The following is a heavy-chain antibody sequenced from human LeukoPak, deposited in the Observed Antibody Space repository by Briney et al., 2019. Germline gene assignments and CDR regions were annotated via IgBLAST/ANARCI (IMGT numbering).Heavy chain of an antibody. CDR1: GFTFSSYA. D-gene: IGHD2-2*02. J-gene: IGHJ4*02. CDR3: AHSSTSRYNCGYYFDY. V-gene: IGHV3-23*01. Sequence: WGSLRLSCAASGFTFSSYAMSWVRQAPGKGLEWVSAISGSGGSTYYADSVKGRFTISRDNSKNTLYLQMNSLRAEDTAVYYCAHSSTSRYNCGYYFDYWGQGTLVTVSS. CDR2: ISGSGGST.